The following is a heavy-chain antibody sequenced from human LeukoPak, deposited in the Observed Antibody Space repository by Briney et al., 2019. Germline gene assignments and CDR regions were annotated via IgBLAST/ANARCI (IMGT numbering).Heavy chain of an antibody. V-gene: IGHV3-23*01. D-gene: IGHD3-22*01. J-gene: IGHJ4*02. CDR2: ISGSGGST. CDR3: AKPLTMIVVGGDLDY. Sequence: SGGSLRLSCAASGFTFSSYDMSWVRQAPGKGLEWVSAISGSGGSTYYADSVKGRFTISRDNSKNTLYLQMNSLRAEDTAVYYCAKPLTMIVVGGDLDYWGQGTLVTVSS. CDR1: GFTFSSYD.